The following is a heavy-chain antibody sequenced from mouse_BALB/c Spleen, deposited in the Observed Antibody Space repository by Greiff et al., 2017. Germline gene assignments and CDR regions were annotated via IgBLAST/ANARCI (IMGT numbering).Heavy chain of an antibody. J-gene: IGHJ4*01. CDR2: IYPGNSDT. CDR3: TRFGLVLYAMDY. CDR1: GYTFTSYW. D-gene: IGHD2-2*01. Sequence: EVQVVESGTVLARPGASVKMSCKASGYTFTSYWMHWVKQRPGQGLEWIGAIYPGNSDTSYNQKFKGKAKLTAVTSTSTAYMELSSLTNEDSAVYYCTRFGLVLYAMDYWGQGTSVTVSS. V-gene: IGHV1-5*01.